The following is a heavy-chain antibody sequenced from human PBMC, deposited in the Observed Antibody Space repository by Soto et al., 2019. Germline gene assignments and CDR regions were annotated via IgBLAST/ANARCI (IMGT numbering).Heavy chain of an antibody. J-gene: IGHJ5*01. D-gene: IGHD3-10*01. CDR2: IDAANGNT. CDR3: ARGRGGFGELVNWFDS. Sequence: QVQLAQSGAEVKKSGASVKISCKASGYLFTNYAIHWVRQAPGQRLEWMGWIDAANGNTKYSQKFQDRVTLTRDTSATTVYMDLSPLRSEDTAGYYCARGRGGFGELVNWFDSGGQGTLVTVSS. CDR1: GYLFTNYA. V-gene: IGHV1-3*01.